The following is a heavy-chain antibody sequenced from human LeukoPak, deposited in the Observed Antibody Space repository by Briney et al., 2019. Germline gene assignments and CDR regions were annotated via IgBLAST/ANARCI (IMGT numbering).Heavy chain of an antibody. D-gene: IGHD2-15*01. Sequence: SQTLSLTCAISGDSVSSNSADWNWIRQSPSRGLEWLGRTYYRSKWYNDYAVSVKSRITINPDTSKNQFSLQLNSVTPEDTAVYYCARGGYCSGGSCYSDWFDPWGQGTLVTVSS. CDR2: TYYRSKWYN. CDR3: ARGGYCSGGSCYSDWFDP. J-gene: IGHJ5*02. V-gene: IGHV6-1*01. CDR1: GDSVSSNSAD.